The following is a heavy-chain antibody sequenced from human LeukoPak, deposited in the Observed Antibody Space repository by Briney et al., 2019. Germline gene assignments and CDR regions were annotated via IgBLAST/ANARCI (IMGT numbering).Heavy chain of an antibody. V-gene: IGHV3-33*01. CDR1: GFTFSSYG. J-gene: IGHJ6*03. D-gene: IGHD1-7*01. CDR3: ARGGFNWNYATYYYYMDV. CDR2: IWYDGSNK. Sequence: GGSLRLSCAASGFTFSSYGMHWVRQAPGKGLEWVAVIWYDGSNKYYADSVKGRFTISRDNSKNTLYLQVNSLRAEDTAVYYCARGGFNWNYATYYYYMDVWGKGTTVTVSS.